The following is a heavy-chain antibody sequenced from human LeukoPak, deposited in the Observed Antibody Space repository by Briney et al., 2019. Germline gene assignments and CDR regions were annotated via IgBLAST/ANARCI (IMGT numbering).Heavy chain of an antibody. CDR2: IYGVDGT. D-gene: IGHD2-8*02. CDR3: ASDLVY. CDR1: GVTVSSQY. V-gene: IGHV3-53*01. J-gene: IGHJ4*02. Sequence: GGSLRLSCAASGVTVSSQYMNWVRRAPGKGLEWFSVIYGVDGTSYADSVKGRFTISRDSSRNTVYLQMNGLRAEDTAVYYCASDLVYWGQGTLVTVSS.